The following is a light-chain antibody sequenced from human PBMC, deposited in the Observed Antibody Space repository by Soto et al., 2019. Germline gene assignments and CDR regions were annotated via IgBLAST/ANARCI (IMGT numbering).Light chain of an antibody. V-gene: IGKV3-20*01. CDR1: QSVRSSY. Sequence: EIVLTQSPGTLSLSPGERVTLSCRASQSVRSSYLAWYQQKPGQPPRLLIYSASTRATGIPDRFSGSGSGTDFTLTISRLEPEDFAVYSCQQYGSTPYTFGQGTKMEIK. CDR3: QQYGSTPYT. J-gene: IGKJ2*01. CDR2: SAS.